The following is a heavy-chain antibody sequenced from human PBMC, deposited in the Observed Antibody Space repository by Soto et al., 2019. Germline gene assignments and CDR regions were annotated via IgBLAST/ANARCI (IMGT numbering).Heavy chain of an antibody. V-gene: IGHV4-39*07. J-gene: IGHJ4*02. CDR2: INHSGST. Sequence: SETLSLTCTVSGDSINSGGYSWTWIRQPPGTGLEWIGEINHSGSTNYNPSLKSRVTISVDTSKNQFSLKLTSVTAADTAVYYCARDKITGLLDYWGQGTLVTVSS. D-gene: IGHD2-8*02. CDR3: ARDKITGLLDY. CDR1: GDSINSGGYS.